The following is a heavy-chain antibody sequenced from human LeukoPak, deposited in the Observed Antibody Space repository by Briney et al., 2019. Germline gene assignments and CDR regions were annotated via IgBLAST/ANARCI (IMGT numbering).Heavy chain of an antibody. CDR2: ISYDGNNK. V-gene: IGHV3-30*18. CDR3: AKLWGTYDPLDI. J-gene: IGHJ3*02. D-gene: IGHD3-16*01. CDR1: GFTLSGFG. Sequence: GRSLRLSCAVSGFTLSGFGMHWVRQAPGKGLEWVAVISYDGNNKFYGDSVKGRFTISRDNSKDTLYLQMTSLRPEDTAIYYCAKLWGTYDPLDIWGQGTLVTVSS.